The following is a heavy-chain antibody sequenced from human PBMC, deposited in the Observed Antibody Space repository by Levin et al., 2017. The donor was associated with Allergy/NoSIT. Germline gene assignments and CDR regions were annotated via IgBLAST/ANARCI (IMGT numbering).Heavy chain of an antibody. V-gene: IGHV1-69*13. CDR1: GGTFSSYA. Sequence: SVKVSCKASGGTFSSYAISWVRQAPGQGLEWMGGIIPIFGTANYAQKFQGRVTITADESTSTAYMELSSLRSEDTAVYYCASSLLYGYVGYFDDWGQGTLVTVSS. CDR3: ASSLLYGYVGYFDD. CDR2: IIPIFGTA. J-gene: IGHJ4*02. D-gene: IGHD4-23*01.